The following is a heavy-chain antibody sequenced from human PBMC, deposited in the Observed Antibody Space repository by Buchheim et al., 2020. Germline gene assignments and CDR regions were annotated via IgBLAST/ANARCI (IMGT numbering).Heavy chain of an antibody. V-gene: IGHV1-46*01. CDR1: GYTFSSYN. Sequence: QVQLVQSGAEVKKPGASVKVSCKASGYTFSSYNMHWVRQAPGQGLEWMGIINPSGGSTSYAQKFQGRVTMTRDTSTSTVYMELSSLRSEDTAVYYCARDPGSRHGYNYHYYYMDVWGKGTT. D-gene: IGHD5-24*01. J-gene: IGHJ6*03. CDR2: INPSGGST. CDR3: ARDPGSRHGYNYHYYYMDV.